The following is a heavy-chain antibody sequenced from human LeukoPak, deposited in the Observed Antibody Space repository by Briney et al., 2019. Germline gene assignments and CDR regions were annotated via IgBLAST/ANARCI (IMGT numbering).Heavy chain of an antibody. CDR2: ISYDGSNK. J-gene: IGHJ3*02. Sequence: PGGSLRLSCAASGFTFSSYAMHWVRQAPGKGLEWVAVISYDGSNKYYADSVKGRFTISRDNSKNTLYLQMNSLRAEDTAVYYCARVRTAMVSNDAFDIWGQGTMVTVSS. V-gene: IGHV3-30-3*01. D-gene: IGHD5-18*01. CDR1: GFTFSSYA. CDR3: ARVRTAMVSNDAFDI.